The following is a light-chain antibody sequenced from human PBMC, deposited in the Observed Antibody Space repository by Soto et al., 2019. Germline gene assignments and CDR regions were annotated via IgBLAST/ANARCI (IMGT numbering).Light chain of an antibody. J-gene: IGLJ2*01. CDR2: EVI. CDR3: SSYTSSTTVL. V-gene: IGLV2-14*01. CDR1: SSGVGGYNY. Sequence: QSVLTQPASVSGCPGQSVTISCTGTSSGVGGYNYVSWYQQHPGKAPKLLIYEVINRPSGVSNRFAASKSGNTASLTISGLQTEDEAHYYCSSYTSSTTVLFGGGTKVTVL.